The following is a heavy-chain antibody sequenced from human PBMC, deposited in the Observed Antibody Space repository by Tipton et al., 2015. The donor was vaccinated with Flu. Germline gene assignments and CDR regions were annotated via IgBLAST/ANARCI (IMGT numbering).Heavy chain of an antibody. CDR1: GFTFSRYA. V-gene: IGHV3-23*01. J-gene: IGHJ4*02. CDR3: AKVIPELVAGLDY. CDR2: ISGGGAIT. D-gene: IGHD6-19*01. Sequence: SLRLSCVASGFTFSRYAMSWVRQAPGKGLEWVSGISGGGAITYFADSVKGRFTISRDNSKNTLVLQMNSLRAEDTAVYYCAKVIPELVAGLDYWGQGTLVTVSS.